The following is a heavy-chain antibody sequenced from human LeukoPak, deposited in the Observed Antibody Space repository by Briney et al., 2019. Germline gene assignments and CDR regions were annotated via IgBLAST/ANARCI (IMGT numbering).Heavy chain of an antibody. CDR3: ARNVYNYGNYYYMDV. J-gene: IGHJ6*03. D-gene: IGHD5-18*01. CDR1: GGSISSYY. CDR2: IYYSGST. V-gene: IGHV4-59*01. Sequence: PSETLSLTCTVSGGSISSYYWNWIRQPPGKGLEWIGYIYYSGSTEYNPSLKSRVTISIDTSKNQFSLKLSSVTAADTAVYYCARNVYNYGNYYYMDVWGKGTTVTVSS.